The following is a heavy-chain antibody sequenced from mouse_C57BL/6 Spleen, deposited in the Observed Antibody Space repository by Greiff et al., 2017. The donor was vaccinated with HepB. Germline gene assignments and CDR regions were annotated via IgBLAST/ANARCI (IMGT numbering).Heavy chain of an antibody. CDR2: ISSGGDYI. CDR3: TREDGGGFAY. Sequence: EVKLMESGEGLVKPGGSLKLSCAASGFTFSSYAMSWVRQTPEKRLEWVAYISSGGDYIYYADTVKGRFTISRDNARNTLYLQMSSLKSEDTAMYYCTREDGGGFAYWGQGTLVTVSA. V-gene: IGHV5-9-1*02. D-gene: IGHD1-1*02. J-gene: IGHJ3*01. CDR1: GFTFSSYA.